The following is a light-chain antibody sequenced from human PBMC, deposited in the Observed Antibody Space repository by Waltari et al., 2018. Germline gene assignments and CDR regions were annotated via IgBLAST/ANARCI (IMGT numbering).Light chain of an antibody. CDR1: SSDVGGYNY. V-gene: IGLV2-14*01. CDR3: CSFRSSSTWV. J-gene: IGLJ3*02. CDR2: DFT. Sequence: QSALTQPASVSGSPGQSITISCTGTSSDVGGYNYVPRYQQHPGKAPKLMIYDFTTRPSGVSTLFSGSKSGNTASLTISGLQAEDEADYYCCSFRSSSTWVFGGGTKLTVL.